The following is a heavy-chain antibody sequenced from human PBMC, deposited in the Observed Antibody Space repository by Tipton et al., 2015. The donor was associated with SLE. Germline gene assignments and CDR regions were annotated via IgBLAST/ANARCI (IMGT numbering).Heavy chain of an antibody. J-gene: IGHJ5*02. CDR3: ARSFPYGGFDP. CDR1: GGSISSSSYS. Sequence: TLSLTCTVSGGSISSSSYSWGWIRQPPGKGLEWIGTIHFSGTSYYNPSLQSRVIISVDTSKNQFSLKLSSVTAADTAFYYCARSFPYGGFDPWGQGTLVTVSS. V-gene: IGHV4-39*07. CDR2: IHFSGTS. D-gene: IGHD4-23*01.